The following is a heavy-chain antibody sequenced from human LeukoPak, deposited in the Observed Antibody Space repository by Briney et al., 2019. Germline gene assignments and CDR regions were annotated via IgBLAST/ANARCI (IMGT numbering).Heavy chain of an antibody. CDR2: IYSGGST. CDR1: GFTVSSSY. D-gene: IGHD2-15*01. V-gene: IGHV3-66*01. CDR3: ARGSPLGYCSGGSCYGGFDY. Sequence: GGSLRLSCAASGFTVSSSYMSWVRQAPGKGLEWVSVIYSGGSTYYADSVKGRFTISRDNAKNSLYLQMNSLRAEDTAVYYCARGSPLGYCSGGSCYGGFDYWGQGTLVTVSS. J-gene: IGHJ4*02.